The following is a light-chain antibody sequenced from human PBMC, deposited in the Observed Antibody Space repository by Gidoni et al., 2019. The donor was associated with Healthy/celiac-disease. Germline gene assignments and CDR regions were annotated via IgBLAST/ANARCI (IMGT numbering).Light chain of an antibody. J-gene: IGKJ2*01. V-gene: IGKV3-11*01. CDR1: QSVSSY. CDR3: QQRSNWPIT. Sequence: EIVLTQSPATLSLSPGERATLSCRASQSVSSYLAWYQQKPGQAPRLLIYDASNRATGIPARFSGSGSGTAFTLTISSLEPEDFAVYYCQQRSNWPITFXXXTKLEIK. CDR2: DAS.